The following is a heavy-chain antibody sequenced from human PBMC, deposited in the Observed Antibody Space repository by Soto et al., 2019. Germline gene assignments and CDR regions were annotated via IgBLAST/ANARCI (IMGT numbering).Heavy chain of an antibody. D-gene: IGHD6-13*01. Sequence: QVQLVQSGAEVKKPGASVKVSCKASGYTFTSFAIYWVRQAPGQGLEWMGWINAGSGETKYSQTFQATVTITRDTSATTAYRELSALTSEDTAVYYCAGGYRGYYFDFWGQGTLVTVSS. J-gene: IGHJ4*02. CDR1: GYTFTSFA. V-gene: IGHV1-3*01. CDR3: AGGYRGYYFDF. CDR2: INAGSGET.